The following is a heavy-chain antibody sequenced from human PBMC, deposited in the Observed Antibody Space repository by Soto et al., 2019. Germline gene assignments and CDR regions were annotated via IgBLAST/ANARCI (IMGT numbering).Heavy chain of an antibody. D-gene: IGHD6-6*01. CDR1: CGYFSGYY. CDR3: ARTSRFDC. J-gene: IGHJ4*02. CDR2: INHSGST. V-gene: IGHV4-34*01. Sequence: QVQLQQWGAGLLKPSDTLSLTCAVYCGYFSGYYWSWVHQPPGKGLEWIGEINHSGSTNYNPSLKSRVTMSVDTSKNQFSLKLSSVTAADTAVYYCARTSRFDCWGQGTLVTISS.